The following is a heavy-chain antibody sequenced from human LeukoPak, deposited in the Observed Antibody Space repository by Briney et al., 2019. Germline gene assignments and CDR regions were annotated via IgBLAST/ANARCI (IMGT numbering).Heavy chain of an antibody. CDR2: IYPGDSDI. J-gene: IGHJ5*02. Sequence: HGESLKFSCKGSGYSFTSYWIGWVRQMPGKGLEWMGIIYPGDSDIRYSPSFQGQVTISADKSISTAYLQWSSLKASDTAMYYCAGRVYSSSSWFDPWGQGTLVTVSS. CDR1: GYSFTSYW. V-gene: IGHV5-51*01. D-gene: IGHD6-13*01. CDR3: AGRVYSSSSWFDP.